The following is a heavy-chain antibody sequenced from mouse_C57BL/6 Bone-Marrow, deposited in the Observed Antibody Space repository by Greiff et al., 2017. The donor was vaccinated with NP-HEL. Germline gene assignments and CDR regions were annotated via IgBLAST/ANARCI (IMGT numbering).Heavy chain of an antibody. J-gene: IGHJ4*01. V-gene: IGHV3-6*01. CDR3: ARRTTVVEHYAMDY. D-gene: IGHD1-1*01. Sequence: EVQLQQSGPGLVKPSQSLSLTCSVTGYSITSGYYWNWIRQFPGNKLEWMGYISYDGSNNYNPSLKNRISITRDTSKNQFFLKLNSVTTEDTATYYCARRTTVVEHYAMDYWGQGTSVTVSS. CDR1: GYSITSGYY. CDR2: ISYDGSN.